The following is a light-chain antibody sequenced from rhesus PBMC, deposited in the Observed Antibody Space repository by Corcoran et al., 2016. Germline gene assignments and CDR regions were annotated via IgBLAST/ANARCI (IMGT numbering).Light chain of an antibody. CDR2: EVS. CDR3: CSYEGSYPCCV. J-gene: IGLJ1*01. Sequence: QAALTQPRSVSGSPGQSVTISCTGTSSYIGAYNYVSWYQHHPGTAPKLVIYEVSKRPSGVSDRFSCSKSANTASLTISGLQAEDEADYYCCSYEGSYPCCVFGAGTRLTVL. CDR1: SSYIGAYNY. V-gene: IGLV2-32*01.